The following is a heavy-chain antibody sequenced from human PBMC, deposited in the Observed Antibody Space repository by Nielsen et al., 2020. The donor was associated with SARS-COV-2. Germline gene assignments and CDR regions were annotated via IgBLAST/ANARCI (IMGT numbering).Heavy chain of an antibody. J-gene: IGHJ4*02. D-gene: IGHD3-3*01. CDR3: ARAHQVPYDVWSGYPYYFDY. Sequence: SETLSLTCAVYGGSFSGYYWSWIRQPPGKGLEWIGEINHSGSTNYNPSLKSRVTISVDTSKNQFSLKLSSVTAAGTAVYYCARAHQVPYDVWSGYPYYFDYWGQGTLVTVSS. CDR2: INHSGST. V-gene: IGHV4-34*01. CDR1: GGSFSGYY.